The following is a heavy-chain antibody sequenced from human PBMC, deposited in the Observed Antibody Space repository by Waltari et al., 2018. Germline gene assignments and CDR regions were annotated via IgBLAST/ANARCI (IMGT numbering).Heavy chain of an antibody. CDR3: ARLASPEGLDV. CDR2: VYYTGSA. V-gene: IGHV4-39*01. CDR1: GGSITSSSFH. J-gene: IGHJ6*02. Sequence: QLQLQESGPGLVKPSETLSLMCTVSGGSITSSSFHWTWIRQPPGKGLEWIGSVYYTGSAFYNPSRKSRLTISSDTSGNQFALQVRSGTAADTAVYYCARLASPEGLDVWGQGTTVTVSS.